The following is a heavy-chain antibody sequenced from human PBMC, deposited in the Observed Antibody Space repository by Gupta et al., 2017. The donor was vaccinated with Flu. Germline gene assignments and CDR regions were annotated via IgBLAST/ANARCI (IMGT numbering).Heavy chain of an antibody. CDR2: IKQDGGEK. J-gene: IGHJ4*02. Sequence: EVQLVESGGGLVQPGGSLRLSCTVSGFTFSNEWMAWVRQAPGKGLEWVANIKQDGGEKYYLDSVKGRFTISRDNAKNSVYLQMNSLRAEDTALYYCATIANVHFDDGGQGTLVTVSS. D-gene: IGHD1-1*01. V-gene: IGHV3-7*01. CDR3: ATIANVHFDD. CDR1: GFTFSNEW.